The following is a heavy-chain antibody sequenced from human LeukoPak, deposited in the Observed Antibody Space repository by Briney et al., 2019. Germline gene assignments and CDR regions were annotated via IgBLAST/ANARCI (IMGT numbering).Heavy chain of an antibody. Sequence: ASVTVSCKASGYTFSGYYMHWVRRAPGQGVEGMGRIDANSGGTNHAQNFQGRVTMTRDPSISTVYMELISLRSDDTAVYYCAREMNYDDYRTSDYWGQGTLVTVSS. V-gene: IGHV1-2*02. D-gene: IGHD4-17*01. CDR2: IDANSGGT. J-gene: IGHJ4*02. CDR1: GYTFSGYY. CDR3: AREMNYDDYRTSDY.